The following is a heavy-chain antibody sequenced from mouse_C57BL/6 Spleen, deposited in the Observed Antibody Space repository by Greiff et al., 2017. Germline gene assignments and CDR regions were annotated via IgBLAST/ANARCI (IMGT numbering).Heavy chain of an antibody. J-gene: IGHJ4*01. D-gene: IGHD2-4*01. CDR3: ARSPLYDYAGAMDY. V-gene: IGHV1-72*01. CDR1: GYTFTSYW. CDR2: IDPNSGGT. Sequence: VQLQQPGAELVKPGASVKLSCKASGYTFTSYWMPWVKQRPGRGLEWIGRIDPNSGGTKYNEKFKSMATLTVDKPSSTAYMQLSSLTSEDSAVYYCARSPLYDYAGAMDYWGQGTSVTVSS.